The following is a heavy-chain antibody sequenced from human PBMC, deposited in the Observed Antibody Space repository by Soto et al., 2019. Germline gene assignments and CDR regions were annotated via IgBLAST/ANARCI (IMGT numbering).Heavy chain of an antibody. V-gene: IGHV1-3*01. Sequence: QVHLVQSGPEVKEPGASVKVSCKTSGFIFTDYAIHWVRQAPGQGLEWMGWISAADGHTRYSPRFQGRFSITMDTSASTAYMDLNSLRSEDTAVYFCARDVSSGPYHRFDYWGQGTLVTVSS. CDR3: ARDVSSGPYHRFDY. CDR2: ISAADGHT. CDR1: GFIFTDYA. D-gene: IGHD3-22*01. J-gene: IGHJ4*02.